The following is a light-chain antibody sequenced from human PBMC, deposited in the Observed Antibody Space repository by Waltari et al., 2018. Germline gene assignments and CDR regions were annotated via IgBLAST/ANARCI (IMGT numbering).Light chain of an antibody. V-gene: IGKV3-20*01. CDR2: GAG. Sequence: CRASQYIASSCVTMNHQIPGQAPRLLICGAGIRATGIPYRFSCSGSGTDFTLSISRLEPEDSAVYYCQQYDGSVVTFGGGTKVEIK. J-gene: IGKJ4*01. CDR1: QYIASSC. CDR3: QQYDGSVVT.